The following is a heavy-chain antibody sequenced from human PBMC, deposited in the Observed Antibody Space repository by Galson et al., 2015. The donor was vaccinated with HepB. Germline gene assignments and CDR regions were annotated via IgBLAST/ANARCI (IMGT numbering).Heavy chain of an antibody. CDR2: ISAHDDAT. CDR1: GNTFINFV. D-gene: IGHD2-2*01. CDR3: AGGLESRNSEVDC. J-gene: IGHJ4*02. Sequence: SVKVSCKASGNTFINFVINWVRQAPGQGLEWLGWISAHDDATNYASRFQDRVTMTTDTSTNTAYLEVRSPRSDDTAVYFCAGGLESRNSEVDCWGQGTLVIVSS. V-gene: IGHV1-18*01.